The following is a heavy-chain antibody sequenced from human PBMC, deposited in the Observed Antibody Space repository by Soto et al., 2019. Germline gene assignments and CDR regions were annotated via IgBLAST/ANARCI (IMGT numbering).Heavy chain of an antibody. Sequence: QVQLQESGPGLVKPSQTLSLTCTVSGGSISSGGYYWSWIRQHPGKGLEWIGYIYYSGSTYYNPSLKSRVTISVATSKNQCSLKLSSVTAADTAVYYCARAPYDSASFDYWGQGTLVTVSS. D-gene: IGHD3-3*01. CDR3: ARAPYDSASFDY. CDR1: GGSISSGGYY. J-gene: IGHJ4*02. V-gene: IGHV4-31*03. CDR2: IYYSGST.